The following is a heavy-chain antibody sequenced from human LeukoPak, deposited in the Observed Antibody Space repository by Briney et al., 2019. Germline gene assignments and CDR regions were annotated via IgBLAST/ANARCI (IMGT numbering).Heavy chain of an antibody. CDR2: ISWDGGST. J-gene: IGHJ6*03. CDR1: GFTFSSYA. D-gene: IGHD2-21*02. V-gene: IGHV3-43D*03. CDR3: AKDGYGAGASYLYYYYYYMDV. Sequence: GGSLRLSCAASGFTFSSYAMSWVRQAPGKGLEWVSLISWDGGSTYYADSVKGRFTISRDNSKNSLYLQMNSLRAEDTALYYCAKDGYGAGASYLYYYYYYMDVWGKGTTVTVSS.